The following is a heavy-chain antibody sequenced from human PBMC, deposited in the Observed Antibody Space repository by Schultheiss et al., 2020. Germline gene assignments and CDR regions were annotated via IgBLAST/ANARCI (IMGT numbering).Heavy chain of an antibody. CDR1: GGSISSYY. V-gene: IGHV4-59*01. Sequence: SETLSLTCTVSGGSISSYYWSWIRQPPGKGLEWIGYIYYSGSTNYNPSLKSRVTISVDTSKNQFSLKLSSVTAADTAVYYCARVKWPYYFDYWGQGTLVTVS. D-gene: IGHD5-12*01. CDR2: IYYSGST. CDR3: ARVKWPYYFDY. J-gene: IGHJ4*02.